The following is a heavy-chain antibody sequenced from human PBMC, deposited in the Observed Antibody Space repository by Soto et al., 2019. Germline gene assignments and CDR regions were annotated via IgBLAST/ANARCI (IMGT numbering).Heavy chain of an antibody. D-gene: IGHD4-17*01. CDR3: ARDHRLRPTLYYYYGMDV. J-gene: IGHJ6*02. CDR2: IIPIFGTA. Sequence: EASVKVSCKASGGTFSSYAISWVRQAPGQGLEWMGGIIPIFGTANYAQKFQGRVTITADESTSTAYMELSSLRSEDTAVYYCARDHRLRPTLYYYYGMDVWGQGTTVTVSS. CDR1: GGTFSSYA. V-gene: IGHV1-69*13.